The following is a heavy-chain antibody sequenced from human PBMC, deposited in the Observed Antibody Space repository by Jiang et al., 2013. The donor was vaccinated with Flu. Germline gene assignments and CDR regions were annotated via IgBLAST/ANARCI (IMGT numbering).Heavy chain of an antibody. D-gene: IGHD5-24*01. Sequence: EWMGWINAGNGNTKYSQKFQGRVTITRDTSASTAYMELSSLRSEDTAVYYCARGQYYYYYYGMDVWGQGTTVTVSS. J-gene: IGHJ6*02. CDR3: ARGQYYYYYYGMDV. CDR2: INAGNGNT. V-gene: IGHV1-3*01.